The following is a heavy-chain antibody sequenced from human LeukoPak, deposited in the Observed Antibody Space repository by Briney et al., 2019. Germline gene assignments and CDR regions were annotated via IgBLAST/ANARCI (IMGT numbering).Heavy chain of an antibody. J-gene: IGHJ4*02. CDR1: GFTFNNYW. CDR3: AGEPTTQTKASCSGGNCLGYFDY. V-gene: IGHV3-7*01. Sequence: PGGSLRLSCAASGFTFNNYWMTWVRQAPGKGLEWVANIKQDGSEKCYVDSVKGRFTISRDNAKNSLYLQMDSLRAEDTAVYYCAGEPTTQTKASCSGGNCLGYFDYCGQGTLVTVSS. D-gene: IGHD2-15*01. CDR2: IKQDGSEK.